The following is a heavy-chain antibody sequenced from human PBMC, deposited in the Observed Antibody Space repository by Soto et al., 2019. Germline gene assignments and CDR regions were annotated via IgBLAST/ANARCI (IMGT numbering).Heavy chain of an antibody. CDR3: ARDYAERDHLFEPRRVYGLNV. J-gene: IGHJ6*02. CDR1: VGIFRRHA. D-gene: IGHD3-10*02. V-gene: IGHV1-69*13. CDR2: IIPLFSPA. Sequence: XSVKVSCKVSVGIFRRHAISWVRQAPGQRLEWMGGIIPLFSPANYAEKFQDRVTITADESTSTAYMEVSSLRSEDTAVYYCARDYAERDHLFEPRRVYGLNVWGQGTTVTGSS.